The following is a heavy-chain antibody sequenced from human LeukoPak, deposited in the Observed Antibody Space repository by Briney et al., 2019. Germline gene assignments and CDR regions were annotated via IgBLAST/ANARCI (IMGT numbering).Heavy chain of an antibody. CDR1: GFTFSIYD. CDR3: ARRAYGDDSFDY. CDR2: ISSTSNAI. V-gene: IGHV3-48*02. D-gene: IGHD4-17*01. J-gene: IGHJ4*02. Sequence: GGSLRLSCAASGFTFSIYDMNWVRQAPGKGLEWVSFISSTSNAIYYADSVKGRFTISRDNAKNSLYLQMNSLRDEDTAVYYCARRAYGDDSFDYWGQGTLVTVSS.